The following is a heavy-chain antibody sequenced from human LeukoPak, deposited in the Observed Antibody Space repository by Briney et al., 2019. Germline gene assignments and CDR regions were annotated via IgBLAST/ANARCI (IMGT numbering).Heavy chain of an antibody. CDR2: IYDRGSNT. Sequence: AETLSLTCTVSGGSISSYYWRWIRQPPGKGLEWIGYIYDRGSNTNYNPSLKSRITISVDTSKNQFSLKLRSVTAADTAVYYCARDRPGIAVAGDAFDIWGQGTMVT. CDR1: GGSISSYY. J-gene: IGHJ3*02. D-gene: IGHD6-19*01. CDR3: ARDRPGIAVAGDAFDI. V-gene: IGHV4-59*01.